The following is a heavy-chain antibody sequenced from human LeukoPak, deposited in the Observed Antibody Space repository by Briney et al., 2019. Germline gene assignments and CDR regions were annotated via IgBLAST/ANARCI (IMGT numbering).Heavy chain of an antibody. CDR1: GGSISSHY. CDR2: IFYSGST. J-gene: IGHJ4*02. Sequence: PSETLSLTCTVSGGSISSHYWTWIRQPPGKGLEWIGYIFYSGSTNYNPSLKSRVTISVDTSKNQFSLKLSSVTAADTAVYYCASLYSGSYRFPFDYWGQGTLVTVSS. V-gene: IGHV4-59*11. D-gene: IGHD1-26*01. CDR3: ASLYSGSYRFPFDY.